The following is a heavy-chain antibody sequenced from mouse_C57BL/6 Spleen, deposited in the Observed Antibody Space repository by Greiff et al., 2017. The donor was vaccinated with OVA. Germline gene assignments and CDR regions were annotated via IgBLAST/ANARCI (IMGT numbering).Heavy chain of an antibody. CDR1: GYTFTSYW. D-gene: IGHD2-14*01. J-gene: IGHJ3*01. CDR3: ARKGVRGVFAY. Sequence: QVQLQQSGAELVMPGASVKLSCKASGYTFTSYWMHWVKQRPGQGLEWIGEIDPSDSYTNYNQKFKGKSTLTVDKSSSTAYMQLSSLTSEDSAVYYCARKGVRGVFAYWGQGTLVTVSA. V-gene: IGHV1-69*01. CDR2: IDPSDSYT.